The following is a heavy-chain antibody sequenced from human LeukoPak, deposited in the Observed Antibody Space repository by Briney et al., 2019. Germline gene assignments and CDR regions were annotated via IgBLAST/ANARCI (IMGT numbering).Heavy chain of an antibody. Sequence: GGSLRLSCTASGFTFSSYAMSWVRQAPGKGLEWVSVISGSGGSTYYADSVKGRFTISRDNSKNTLYLQMNSLRAEDTAVYYCATPPDSYDNYYYYYYMDVWGKGTTVTVSS. D-gene: IGHD5-18*01. CDR2: ISGSGGST. J-gene: IGHJ6*03. CDR3: ATPPDSYDNYYYYYYMDV. CDR1: GFTFSSYA. V-gene: IGHV3-23*01.